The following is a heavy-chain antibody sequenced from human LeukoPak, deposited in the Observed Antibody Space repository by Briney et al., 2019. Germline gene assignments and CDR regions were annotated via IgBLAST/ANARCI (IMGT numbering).Heavy chain of an antibody. CDR1: GFTFSSYS. Sequence: GGSLRLSCAASGFTFSSYSMNWVRQAPGKGLEWVSSISSSSNYIHYADSVKGRFTISRDNAKNSLYLQINSLRAEDTAVYYCAKALAVYCDSTSCQHYFDYWGQGTLVTVSS. V-gene: IGHV3-21*04. J-gene: IGHJ4*02. CDR2: ISSSSNYI. CDR3: AKALAVYCDSTSCQHYFDY. D-gene: IGHD2-2*01.